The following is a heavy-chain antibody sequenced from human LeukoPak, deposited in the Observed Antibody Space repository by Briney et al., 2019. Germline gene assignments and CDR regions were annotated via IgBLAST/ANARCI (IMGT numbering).Heavy chain of an antibody. CDR1: GGSISGSSYY. Sequence: SETLSLTCTVSGGSISGSSYYWGWIRQPPGTELEWIGSIYYSGSTYYNPSLKSRVTISVDTSKNQFSLKLSSVTAADAAVYYCARQRKAAADNWFDPWGQGTLVTVSS. V-gene: IGHV4-39*01. CDR3: ARQRKAAADNWFDP. D-gene: IGHD6-13*01. J-gene: IGHJ5*02. CDR2: IYYSGST.